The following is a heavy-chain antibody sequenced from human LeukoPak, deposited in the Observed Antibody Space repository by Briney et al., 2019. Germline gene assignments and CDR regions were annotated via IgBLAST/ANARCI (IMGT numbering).Heavy chain of an antibody. CDR1: GGSISSYY. V-gene: IGHV4-4*07. Sequence: PSETLSLTCTVSGGSISSYYWSWIRQPAGKGLEWIGRIYISGSTNYNPSLKSRVTMSVDTSKNQFSLKLSSVTAADTAVYYCARDDPDCSGGSCYSVGYYYYKDVWGKGTTVTVSS. CDR2: IYISGST. D-gene: IGHD2-15*01. J-gene: IGHJ6*03. CDR3: ARDDPDCSGGSCYSVGYYYYKDV.